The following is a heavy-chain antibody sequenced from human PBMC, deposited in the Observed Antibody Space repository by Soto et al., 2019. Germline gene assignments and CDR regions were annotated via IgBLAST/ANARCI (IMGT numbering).Heavy chain of an antibody. V-gene: IGHV3-73*01. J-gene: IGHJ6*02. Sequence: LSCAASGFTFSGSAMHWVRQASGKGLEWVGRIRSKANSYATAYAASVKGRFTISRDDSKNKAYLQMNSLKTEDTAVYYCTRRQQLVPSYYYYGMDVWGQGTTVTVSS. CDR2: IRSKANSYAT. CDR3: TRRQQLVPSYYYYGMDV. CDR1: GFTFSGSA. D-gene: IGHD6-13*01.